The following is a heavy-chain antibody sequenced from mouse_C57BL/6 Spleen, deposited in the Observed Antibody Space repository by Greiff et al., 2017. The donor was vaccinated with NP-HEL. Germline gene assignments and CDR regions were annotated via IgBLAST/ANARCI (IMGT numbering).Heavy chain of an antibody. D-gene: IGHD1-1*01. Sequence: QVQLQQPGAELVKPGASVKVSCKASGYTFTSYWMHWVKQRPGQGLEWIGRIHPSDSDTYYNHKFKGKATLTVDKSSSNPDMQLSHLTSEDSAVYYCAILVNYYDSSYVHYWGQGTTLTVST. V-gene: IGHV1-74*01. CDR2: IHPSDSDT. CDR1: GYTFTSYW. CDR3: AILVNYYDSSYVHY. J-gene: IGHJ2*01.